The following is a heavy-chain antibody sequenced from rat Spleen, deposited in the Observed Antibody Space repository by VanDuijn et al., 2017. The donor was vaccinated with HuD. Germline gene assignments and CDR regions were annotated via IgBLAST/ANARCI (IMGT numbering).Heavy chain of an antibody. V-gene: IGHV2S1*01. Sequence: QVQLKESGPGLVQSSQTLSLTCTVSGFSLSSSHVTWVRQPPGKGLEWMGRIQSGGSTDYNSALKSRLSISRDTSKSQVFLKMNSLQTEDTAIYFCTRPNNPYWYFDFWGPGTMVTVSS. J-gene: IGHJ1*01. CDR3: TRPNNPYWYFDF. CDR1: GFSLSSSH. D-gene: IGHD1-10*01. CDR2: IQSGGST.